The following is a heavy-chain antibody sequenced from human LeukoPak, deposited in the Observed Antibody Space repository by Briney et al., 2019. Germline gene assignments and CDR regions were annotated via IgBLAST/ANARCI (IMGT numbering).Heavy chain of an antibody. CDR1: GGTFSSYA. D-gene: IGHD6-13*01. CDR3: ARAKRIAAAAEDV. CDR2: IIPIFGTA. V-gene: IGHV1-69*13. Sequence: ASVEVSCKASGGTFSSYAISWVRQAPGQGLEWMGGIIPIFGTANYAQKFQGRVTITADESTSTAYMELSSLRSEDTAVYYCARAKRIAAAAEDVWGQGTTVTVSS. J-gene: IGHJ6*02.